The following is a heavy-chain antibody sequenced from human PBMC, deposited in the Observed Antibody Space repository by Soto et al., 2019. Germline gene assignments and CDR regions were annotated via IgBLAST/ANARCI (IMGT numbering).Heavy chain of an antibody. J-gene: IGHJ4*02. CDR3: ARLGGYYQAFDS. D-gene: IGHD3-22*01. CDR2: IYYTGTT. CDR1: GDSIISSNYY. V-gene: IGHV4-39*07. Sequence: SETLSLTCTVSGDSIISSNYYWAWIRQSPGKGLEWIGNIYYTGTTKYNPSLKSRVTISVDSSKSQFSLKLDSVTAADTAVYYCARLGGYYQAFDSWGQGTLVTVSS.